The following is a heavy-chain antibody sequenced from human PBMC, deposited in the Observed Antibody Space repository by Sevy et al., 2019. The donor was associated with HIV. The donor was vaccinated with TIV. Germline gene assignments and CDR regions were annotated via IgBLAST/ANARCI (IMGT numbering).Heavy chain of an antibody. CDR2: ISGIAGSA. J-gene: IGHJ6*03. CDR3: ARDAINYYYMDV. V-gene: IGHV3-23*01. CDR1: GFTFNSYA. Sequence: GGSLRLSCATSGFTFNSYAMSWVRQAPGKGLEWVSAISGIAGSAYYADSVKGRFTISRDNSKNTLYLQMNSLRAEDTAVYYCARDAINYYYMDVWGQGTTVTVSS.